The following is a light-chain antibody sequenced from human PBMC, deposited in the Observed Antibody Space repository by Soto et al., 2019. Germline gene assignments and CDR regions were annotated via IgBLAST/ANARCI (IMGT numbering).Light chain of an antibody. CDR3: QQYRSSPLT. CDR2: RAS. Sequence: EIVLTQSPVTLSLSPGERATLSCRASQSVSSNYLAWYQQKPGQAPKVLIYRASSRATGIPDRFSGSGSGTDFTLTISRLEPEDFAVYYCQQYRSSPLTFSGGTKVDIK. CDR1: QSVSSNY. J-gene: IGKJ4*01. V-gene: IGKV3-20*01.